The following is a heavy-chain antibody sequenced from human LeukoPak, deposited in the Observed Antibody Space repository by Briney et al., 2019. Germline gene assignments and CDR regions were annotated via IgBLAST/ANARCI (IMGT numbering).Heavy chain of an antibody. Sequence: GGSLRLSCGASGFTFSSYAMSWVRQAPGKGPEWGSGISGSGGSTYYADSVKGRFTISRDNSKNTLDLQMNSLRAEDTAVYYCASFRSSIAAHDYWGQGTLVTVSS. J-gene: IGHJ4*02. CDR3: ASFRSSIAAHDY. CDR1: GFTFSSYA. D-gene: IGHD6-6*01. V-gene: IGHV3-23*01. CDR2: ISGSGGST.